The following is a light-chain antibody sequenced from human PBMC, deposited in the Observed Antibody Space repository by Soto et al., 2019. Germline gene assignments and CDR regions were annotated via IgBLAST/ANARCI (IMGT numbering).Light chain of an antibody. CDR1: QTILTA. J-gene: IGKJ4*01. Sequence: DIQMTQSTSSLSASLGDRVTITCRASQTILTALNWYQQKPGKAPKLLIYATSILQNGVPSRFSGSGFGTDFTLTINSLQPEDFANYYCQHSYTTPTFGGGTKVEIK. V-gene: IGKV1-39*01. CDR3: QHSYTTPT. CDR2: ATS.